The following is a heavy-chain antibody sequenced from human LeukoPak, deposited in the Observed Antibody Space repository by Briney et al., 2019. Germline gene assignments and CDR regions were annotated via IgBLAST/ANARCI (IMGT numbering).Heavy chain of an antibody. J-gene: IGHJ4*02. CDR3: AKARGTTFIDY. CDR2: ITTSGSTI. D-gene: IGHD1-7*01. Sequence: GGSLRLSCEASGFDLSDYYMTWIRQTPGRGLEWVSYITTSGSTIYYADSVKGRFTISRDNAKNSLYLQMNSLRPDDTAFYYCAKARGTTFIDYWGQGTLVTVSS. CDR1: GFDLSDYY. V-gene: IGHV3-11*01.